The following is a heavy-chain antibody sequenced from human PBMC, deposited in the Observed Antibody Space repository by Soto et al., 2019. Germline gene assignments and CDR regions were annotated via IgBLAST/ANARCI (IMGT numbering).Heavy chain of an antibody. Sequence: SGPTLVNPTETLTLTCTVSGFSLSNARMGVSWIRQPPGKALEWLAHIFSNDEKSYSTSLKSRLTISKDTSKSQVVLTMTNMDPVDTATYYCARMCFAGYNWLAIDYWGQGTPVTVSS. J-gene: IGHJ4*02. CDR1: GFSLSNARMG. CDR2: IFSNDEK. V-gene: IGHV2-26*01. D-gene: IGHD5-12*01. CDR3: ARMCFAGYNWLAIDY.